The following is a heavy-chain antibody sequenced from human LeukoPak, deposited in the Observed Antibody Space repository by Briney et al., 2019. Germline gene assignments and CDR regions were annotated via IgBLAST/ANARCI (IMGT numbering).Heavy chain of an antibody. Sequence: SETLSLTCTVSGGSISSGSYYWSWIRQPAGKGLEWIGRIYTSGSTNYNPSLKSRVTISVDTSKNQFSLKLSSVTAADTAVYYCARSSSLLLQGYYFDYWGQGTLDTVSS. CDR1: GGSISSGSYY. V-gene: IGHV4-61*02. CDR2: IYTSGST. J-gene: IGHJ4*02. CDR3: ARSSSLLLQGYYFDY. D-gene: IGHD3-22*01.